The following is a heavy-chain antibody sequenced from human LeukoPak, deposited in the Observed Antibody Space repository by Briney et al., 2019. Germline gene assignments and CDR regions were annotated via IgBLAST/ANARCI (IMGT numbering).Heavy chain of an antibody. D-gene: IGHD3-3*01. J-gene: IGHJ4*02. CDR2: INPNSGGT. V-gene: IGHV1-2*02. Sequence: ASVKVSCKASGYTFTGYYTHWVRQAPGQGLEWMGWINPNSGGTNYAQKFQGRVTMTRDTSISTAYMELSRLRSDDTAVYYCARDPSTYYDFWSGYSPGYFDYWGQGTLVTVSS. CDR1: GYTFTGYY. CDR3: ARDPSTYYDFWSGYSPGYFDY.